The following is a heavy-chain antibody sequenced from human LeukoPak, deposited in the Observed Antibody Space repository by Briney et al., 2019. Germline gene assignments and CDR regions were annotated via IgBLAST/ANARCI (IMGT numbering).Heavy chain of an antibody. J-gene: IGHJ6*03. V-gene: IGHV4-59*01. D-gene: IGHD6-13*01. CDR1: GGSISTYY. CDR3: ARGAEQPAKNYYYYYMDV. Sequence: SETLSLTCTVSGGSISTYYWNWIRQPPGKGLAWIGYIYYSGSTNYNPSLKSRVTISVDTSKNQFSLKLSSVTAADTAVYYCARGAEQPAKNYYYYYMDVWGKGTTVTVSS. CDR2: IYYSGST.